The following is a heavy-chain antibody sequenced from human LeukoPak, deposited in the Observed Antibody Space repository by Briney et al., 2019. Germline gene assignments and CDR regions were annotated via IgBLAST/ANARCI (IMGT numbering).Heavy chain of an antibody. J-gene: IGHJ3*02. D-gene: IGHD2-8*01. Sequence: GASVKVSCKASGYTFTSYGISWVRQAPGQRLEWMGWINAGNGNTKYSQKFQGRVTITRDTSASTVYMELSSLRSEDTAVYYCARQGVRKNDAFDIWGQGTMVTVSS. CDR1: GYTFTSYG. CDR2: INAGNGNT. V-gene: IGHV1-3*01. CDR3: ARQGVRKNDAFDI.